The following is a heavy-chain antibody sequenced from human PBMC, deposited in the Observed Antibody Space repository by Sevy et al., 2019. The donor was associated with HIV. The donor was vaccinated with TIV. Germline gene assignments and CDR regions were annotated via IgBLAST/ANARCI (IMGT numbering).Heavy chain of an antibody. CDR1: GFTFRSYA. CDR2: INRDGSEK. D-gene: IGHD2-15*01. CDR3: LRGGGGY. Sequence: GGSLRLSCEASGFTFRSYAMSWVRQAPGKGLEWVASINRDGSEKFHVDSVKGRFTISRDNMKKSLFLQMNSLRVEDTAVYYCLRGGGGYWGQEILVTVSS. V-gene: IGHV3-7*01. J-gene: IGHJ4*02.